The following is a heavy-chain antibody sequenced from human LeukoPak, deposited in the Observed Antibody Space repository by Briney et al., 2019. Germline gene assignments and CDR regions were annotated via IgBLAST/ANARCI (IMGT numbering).Heavy chain of an antibody. CDR1: GYSFTIYW. J-gene: IGHJ3*02. CDR3: ARPAKGRSADFDI. CDR2: IYPGDSHT. D-gene: IGHD6-25*01. V-gene: IGHV5-51*01. Sequence: GGSLKFSCKGSGYSFTIYWIGWVRQMPGKGREWMGIIYPGDSHTRYSPSFQGQFTISAEKFISTAFLQWSTLKDSDSALFYVARPAKGRSADFDIWGQGTMVTVSS.